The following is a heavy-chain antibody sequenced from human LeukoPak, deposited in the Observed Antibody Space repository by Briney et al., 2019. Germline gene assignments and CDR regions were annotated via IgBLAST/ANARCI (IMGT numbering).Heavy chain of an antibody. J-gene: IGHJ4*02. D-gene: IGHD3-3*01. CDR2: INPSGGST. CDR1: GYTFTSYY. V-gene: IGHV1-46*01. CDR3: ARDRGRFLEWLLPTGFDY. Sequence: ASVKVSCKASGYTFTSYYMHWVRQAPGQGLEWMGIINPSGGSTSYAQKFQGRVTMTRDTSTSTVYMELSSLRSEDKAVYYCARDRGRFLEWLLPTGFDYWGQGTLVTVSS.